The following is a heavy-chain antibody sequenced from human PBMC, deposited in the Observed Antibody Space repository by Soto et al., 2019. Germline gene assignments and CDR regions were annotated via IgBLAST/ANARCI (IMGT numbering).Heavy chain of an antibody. Sequence: GGSLRLSCAASGFTLSSYWMHWVRQAPGKGLVWVSRISTDGSATSYADSVKGRFTISRDNAKNTLYLQLNSLRAEDTAVYYCARDEAAQYYFDYWGQGTLVTVSS. J-gene: IGHJ4*02. CDR3: ARDEAAQYYFDY. CDR1: GFTLSSYW. V-gene: IGHV3-74*01. D-gene: IGHD6-13*01. CDR2: ISTDGSAT.